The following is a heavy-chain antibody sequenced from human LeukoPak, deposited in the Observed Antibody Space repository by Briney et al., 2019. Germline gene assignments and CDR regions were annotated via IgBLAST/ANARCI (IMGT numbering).Heavy chain of an antibody. Sequence: GGSLRLSCAASGFTFSSYWTSWVRRAPGKGLEWVANIKQDGSEKYYVDSVKGRFTISRDNAKNSLYLQMNSLRAEDTAVYYCARDLGESYYDFWSGYYFVSWFDPWGQGTLVTVSS. J-gene: IGHJ5*02. D-gene: IGHD3-3*01. CDR2: IKQDGSEK. CDR1: GFTFSSYW. V-gene: IGHV3-7*01. CDR3: ARDLGESYYDFWSGYYFVSWFDP.